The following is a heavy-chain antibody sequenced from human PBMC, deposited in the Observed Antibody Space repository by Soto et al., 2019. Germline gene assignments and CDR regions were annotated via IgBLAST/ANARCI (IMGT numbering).Heavy chain of an antibody. V-gene: IGHV1-69*13. J-gene: IGHJ6*02. Sequence: GASVKVSCKASGGTFSSYAVSWVRQAPGQGLEWMGGIIPIFGTANYAQKFQGRVTITADESTSTAYMELSSLRSEDTAVYYCARDDKYQLLWGSSCYYYGMDVWGQGTTVTVSS. CDR2: IIPIFGTA. CDR1: GGTFSSYA. CDR3: ARDDKYQLLWGSSCYYYGMDV. D-gene: IGHD2-2*01.